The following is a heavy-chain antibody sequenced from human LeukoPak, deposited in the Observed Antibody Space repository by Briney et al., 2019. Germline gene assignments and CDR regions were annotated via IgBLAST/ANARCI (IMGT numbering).Heavy chain of an antibody. Sequence: SQTLSLTCTVSGGSISSGSYYWSWIRQPAGKGLEWIGRIYTSGSTNYNPSLKSRVTISVDTSKNQFSLKLSSVTAADTAVYYCAREQRMYYDILTGYYHHNYFDYWGQGTLVTVSS. J-gene: IGHJ4*02. CDR1: GGSISSGSYY. CDR2: IYTSGST. D-gene: IGHD3-9*01. CDR3: AREQRMYYDILTGYYHHNYFDY. V-gene: IGHV4-61*02.